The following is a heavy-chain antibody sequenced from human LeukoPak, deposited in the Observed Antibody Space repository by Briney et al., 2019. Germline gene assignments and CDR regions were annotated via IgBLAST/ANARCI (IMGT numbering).Heavy chain of an antibody. CDR3: ARSKGGSSLWFDP. Sequence: PSETLSLTCTVSGGSISSGSYYWSWIRQPAGKGLEWIGRIYTSGSTYYNPSLKSRVTISVDTSKNQFSLKLSSVTAADTAVYYCARSKGGSSLWFDPWGQGTLVTVSS. CDR2: IYTSGST. J-gene: IGHJ5*02. V-gene: IGHV4-61*02. D-gene: IGHD1-26*01. CDR1: GGSISSGSYY.